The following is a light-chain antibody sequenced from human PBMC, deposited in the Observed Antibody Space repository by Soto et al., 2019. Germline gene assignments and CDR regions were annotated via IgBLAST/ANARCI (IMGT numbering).Light chain of an antibody. Sequence: QSALTQPASVSGSLGQSITLSCTGSGGDIGAYNYVSWYQQHPGKAPKVMIYDVSNRPSGVSNRFSGSKSGNTASLTISGLQAEDEADYYCSSYTINSTLVFGTGTKLTVL. CDR2: DVS. V-gene: IGLV2-14*01. J-gene: IGLJ1*01. CDR3: SSYTINSTLV. CDR1: GGDIGAYNY.